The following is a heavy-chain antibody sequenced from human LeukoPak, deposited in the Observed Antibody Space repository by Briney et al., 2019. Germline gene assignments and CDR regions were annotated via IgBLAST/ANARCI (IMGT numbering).Heavy chain of an antibody. D-gene: IGHD3-10*01. CDR3: AKGTGVRGALGAFDI. Sequence: GGSLRLSCAASGFTFSSYAMSWVRQAPGKGLEWVSAISGSGGSAYYADSVKGRFTISRDNSKNTLYLQMNSLRAEDTAVYYCAKGTGVRGALGAFDIWGQGTMVTVSS. CDR1: GFTFSSYA. CDR2: ISGSGGSA. J-gene: IGHJ3*02. V-gene: IGHV3-23*01.